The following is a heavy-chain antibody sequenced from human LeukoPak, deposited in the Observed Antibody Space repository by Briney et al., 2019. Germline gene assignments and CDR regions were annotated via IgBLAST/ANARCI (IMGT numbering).Heavy chain of an antibody. D-gene: IGHD5-12*01. J-gene: IGHJ4*02. CDR1: GGSISSYY. CDR3: ARGIRGYSGYDLDY. V-gene: IGHV4-59*08. Sequence: PSETLSLTCTVSGGSISSYYWSWIRQPPGKGLEWIGYIYYSGSTNCNPSLKSRVTISVDTSKNQFSLKLSSVTAADTAVYYCARGIRGYSGYDLDYWGQGTLVTVSS. CDR2: IYYSGST.